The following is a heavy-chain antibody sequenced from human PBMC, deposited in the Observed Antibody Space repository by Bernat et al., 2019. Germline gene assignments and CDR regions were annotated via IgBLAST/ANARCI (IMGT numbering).Heavy chain of an antibody. V-gene: IGHV2-70*01. Sequence: QVTLRESGPALVKPTQTLTLTCTFSGFSLSTSGMCVSWIRQPPGKALEWLALIDWDDDKYYSTSLKTRLTISKDTSKNQVVLTMTNMDPVDTATYYCARILSSSSWFGGIDYWGQGTLVTVSS. CDR3: ARILSSSSWFGGIDY. CDR1: GFSLSTSGMC. D-gene: IGHD6-13*01. J-gene: IGHJ4*02. CDR2: IDWDDDK.